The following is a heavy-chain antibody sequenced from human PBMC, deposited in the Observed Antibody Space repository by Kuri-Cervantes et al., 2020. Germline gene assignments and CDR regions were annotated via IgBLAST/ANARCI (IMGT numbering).Heavy chain of an antibody. D-gene: IGHD3-22*01. Sequence: SETLSLTCTVSGGSVSSGSYYWSWIRQSPGKGLEWIGYIYYSGGTNYNPSLQSRVTISIDTSKNQFSLKLSSVTAADTAVYYCARFMYFYDSPDYWGQGTLVTVSS. CDR3: ARFMYFYDSPDY. CDR1: GGSVSSGSYY. J-gene: IGHJ4*02. V-gene: IGHV4-61*01. CDR2: IYYSGGT.